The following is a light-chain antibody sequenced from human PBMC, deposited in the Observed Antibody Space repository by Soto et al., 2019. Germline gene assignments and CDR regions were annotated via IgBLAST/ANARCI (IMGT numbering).Light chain of an antibody. CDR2: DAS. CDR1: QSVTHW. J-gene: IGKJ1*01. CDR3: QQYNTYSPAWT. V-gene: IGKV1-5*01. Sequence: IQMTQSPATLSASVGDRVTITCRASQSVTHWLAWYQQKHGEAPKLLIYDASSLESGVPPRFSGSGSGTEFTHTISSLQPDDFATYYCQQYNTYSPAWTFGQGTKVEIK.